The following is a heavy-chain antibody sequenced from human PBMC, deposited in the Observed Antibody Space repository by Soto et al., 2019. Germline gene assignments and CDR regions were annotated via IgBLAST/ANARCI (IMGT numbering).Heavy chain of an antibody. V-gene: IGHV1-69*06. CDR3: ARVRLPNGDYSNYVGWFDP. CDR2: IIPIFGTA. Sequence: ASVKASCKASGGTFSSYAISWVRQAPVQGLEWMGWIIPIFGTANYAQKFQGRVTITADKSKSTAYMEMSSLRSKDTAVHYWARVRLPNGDYSNYVGWFDPSCQGAVVTVSS. CDR1: GGTFSSYA. D-gene: IGHD4-4*01. J-gene: IGHJ5*02.